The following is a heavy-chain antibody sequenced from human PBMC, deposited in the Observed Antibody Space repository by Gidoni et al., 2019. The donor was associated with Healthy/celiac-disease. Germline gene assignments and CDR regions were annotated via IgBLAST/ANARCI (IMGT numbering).Heavy chain of an antibody. CDR1: GGSISSGGYY. J-gene: IGHJ4*02. CDR2: IYYSGST. CDR3: ARVLSYDYGDYVFDY. Sequence: QVQLQESGPGLVKPSPTLSLTCTVSGGSISSGGYYWSWIRQHPGKGLEWIGYIYYSGSTYYNPSLKSRVTISVDTSKNQFSLKLSSVTAADTAVYYCARVLSYDYGDYVFDYWGQGTLVTVSS. D-gene: IGHD4-17*01. V-gene: IGHV4-31*03.